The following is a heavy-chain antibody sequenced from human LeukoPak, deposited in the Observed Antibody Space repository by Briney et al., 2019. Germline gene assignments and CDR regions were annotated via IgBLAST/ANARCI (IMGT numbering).Heavy chain of an antibody. CDR2: ISGSGSST. D-gene: IGHD3-22*01. CDR3: AKGRYYHDNSDAFEI. CDR1: GSTFSSYA. J-gene: IGHJ3*02. Sequence: GGSLRLSCAASGSTFSSYAMSWVRQAPGKGLEWVSTISGSGSSTYYADSVKGRFTISRDNSKNTLYLQMNSPRAEDTAVYHCAKGRYYHDNSDAFEIWGQGTMVTVSS. V-gene: IGHV3-23*01.